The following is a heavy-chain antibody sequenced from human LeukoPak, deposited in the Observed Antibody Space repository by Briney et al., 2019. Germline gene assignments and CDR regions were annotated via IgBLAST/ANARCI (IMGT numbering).Heavy chain of an antibody. CDR1: GGSISGYY. Sequence: SETLSLTCTVSGGSISGYYWNWIRQPPGKGLEWIGYIYYSRSANYNPSLKSRVTISVDTSKNQLSLELNSVTAADTAVYYCARDLSQVGVVTLGASDIWGQGTMVTVSS. CDR3: ARDLSQVGVVTLGASDI. D-gene: IGHD3-3*01. V-gene: IGHV4-59*01. CDR2: IYYSRSA. J-gene: IGHJ3*02.